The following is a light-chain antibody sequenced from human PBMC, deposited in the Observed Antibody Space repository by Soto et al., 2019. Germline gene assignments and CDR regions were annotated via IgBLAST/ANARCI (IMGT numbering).Light chain of an antibody. CDR3: QHYNDWPPAFT. J-gene: IGKJ3*01. CDR1: QSLNRN. V-gene: IGKV3D-15*01. Sequence: EILMTQSPATLSVSPGERATLSCRASQSLNRNLAWYQQKPGQAPRLIIYGASTRARGIPARFSGRGSGTEFTLTISSPQSEDFALYYRQHYNDWPPAFTFGPGTKVDL. CDR2: GAS.